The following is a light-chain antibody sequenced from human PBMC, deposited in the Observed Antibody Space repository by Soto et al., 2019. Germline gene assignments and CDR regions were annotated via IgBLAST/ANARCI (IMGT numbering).Light chain of an antibody. Sequence: DIQMTQSPATLSASVGDRVTITCRASQRVDRWLAWYQQKPGKAPKLLIYRASTLKSGVPSRFSASRSGTEFTLTISSLQPEDFATYYGQQFNNYLITFGQGTRLEIK. CDR3: QQFNNYLIT. J-gene: IGKJ5*01. CDR1: QRVDRW. V-gene: IGKV1-5*03. CDR2: RAS.